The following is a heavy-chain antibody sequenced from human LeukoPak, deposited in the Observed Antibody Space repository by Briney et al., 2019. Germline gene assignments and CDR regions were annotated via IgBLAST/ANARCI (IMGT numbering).Heavy chain of an antibody. V-gene: IGHV3-53*01. Sequence: GGSLRLSCAASGFTVSSNYMSWVRQAPGKGLEWVSVIYSGGSTYYADSVKGRFTISRDNSKNTLYLQMNSLRAEDTAVYYCASWKSSSDAFDIWGQGTMVTVSS. CDR2: IYSGGST. D-gene: IGHD6-6*01. J-gene: IGHJ3*02. CDR3: ASWKSSSDAFDI. CDR1: GFTVSSNY.